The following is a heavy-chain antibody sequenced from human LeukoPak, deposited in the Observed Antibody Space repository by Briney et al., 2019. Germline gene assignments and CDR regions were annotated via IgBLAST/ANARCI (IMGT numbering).Heavy chain of an antibody. D-gene: IGHD3-10*01. J-gene: IGHJ4*02. CDR1: GFTFTSYW. V-gene: IGHV3-7*01. CDR3: ERNYYYRFDY. Sequence: PGGSLRLSCAASGFTFTSYWMTWVRQAPGKGLEWVANIKQHGSVKHYVDSLRGRFTISRDNAKDSLYLQMNSLRAEDTAVYFCERNYYYRFDYWGQGTLVAVSS. CDR2: IKQHGSVK.